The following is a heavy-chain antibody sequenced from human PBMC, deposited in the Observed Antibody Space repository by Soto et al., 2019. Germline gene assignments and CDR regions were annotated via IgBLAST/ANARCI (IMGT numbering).Heavy chain of an antibody. CDR3: ARNIRYFDWLLPDY. CDR1: GGSISSYY. Sequence: SATLSLTCTVSGGSISSYYWSWIRQPPGKGLEWIGYIYYSGSTNYNPSLKSRVTISVDTSKNQFSLKLSSVTAADTAVYYCARNIRYFDWLLPDYWGQGTLVT. D-gene: IGHD3-9*01. J-gene: IGHJ4*02. V-gene: IGHV4-59*01. CDR2: IYYSGST.